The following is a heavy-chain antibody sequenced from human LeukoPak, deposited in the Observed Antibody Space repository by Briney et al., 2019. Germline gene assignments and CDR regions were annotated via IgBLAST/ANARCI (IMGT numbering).Heavy chain of an antibody. V-gene: IGHV3-23*01. CDR3: AKRYSGSSGLYNFDY. CDR2: IAGNTGNT. CDR1: GFTFSSYA. D-gene: IGHD1-26*01. J-gene: IGHJ4*02. Sequence: GGSLRLSCAASGFTFSSYAMTWVRQPPGKGLEGVSSIAGNTGNTYYADSVKGRFTISRDNSKNTLYLQMNSLRAEDTAVYYCAKRYSGSSGLYNFDYWGQGTLVTVSS.